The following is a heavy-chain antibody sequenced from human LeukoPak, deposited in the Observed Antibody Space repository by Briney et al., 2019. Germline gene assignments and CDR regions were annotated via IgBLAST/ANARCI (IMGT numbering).Heavy chain of an antibody. CDR2: ISGRGPDT. D-gene: IGHD5/OR15-5a*01. Sequence: GRCMSLSCVAYGFTFRSYAMIWVRPAPGKGREWVSSISGRGPDTFYADSVRGRFIMSRDDSKSTLYLKMKRLSDEDTAVYYCAKVSTTGTRPHWGYGMDGWGQGTSVTVSS. CDR3: AKVSTTGTRPHWGYGMDG. V-gene: IGHV3-23*01. CDR1: GFTFRSYA. J-gene: IGHJ6*02.